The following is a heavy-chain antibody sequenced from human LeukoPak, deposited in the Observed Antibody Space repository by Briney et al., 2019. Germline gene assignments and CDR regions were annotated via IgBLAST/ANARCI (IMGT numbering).Heavy chain of an antibody. V-gene: IGHV3-66*01. J-gene: IGHJ6*02. CDR2: IYSGGST. Sequence: GGSLRLSCAASGFTVSSNYMSWVRQAPGKGLEWVSVIYSGGSTYYADSVKGRFTISRDNSKNTLYLQMNSLRAEDTAVYYCAREILTGPIYYYYGMDVWGQGTTVTVSS. CDR3: AREILTGPIYYYYGMDV. CDR1: GFTVSSNY. D-gene: IGHD3-9*01.